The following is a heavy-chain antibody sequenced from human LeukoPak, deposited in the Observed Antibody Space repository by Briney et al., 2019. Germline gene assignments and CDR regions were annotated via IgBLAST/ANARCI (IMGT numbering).Heavy chain of an antibody. Sequence: ATVKVSCKVSGYTLTELSMHWVRQAPGKGLERMGGFDPEDGETIYAQKFQGRVTMTEDTSTDTAYMELSSLRSEDTAVYYCATDLGYYDSSGYYFDYWGQGTLVTVSS. CDR2: FDPEDGET. D-gene: IGHD3-22*01. CDR3: ATDLGYYDSSGYYFDY. J-gene: IGHJ4*02. V-gene: IGHV1-24*01. CDR1: GYTLTELS.